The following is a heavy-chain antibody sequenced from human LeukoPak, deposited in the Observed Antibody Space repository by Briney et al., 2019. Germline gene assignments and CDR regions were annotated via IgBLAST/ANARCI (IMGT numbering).Heavy chain of an antibody. D-gene: IGHD3-10*01. CDR2: ISGSGGST. J-gene: IGHJ4*02. V-gene: IGHV3-23*01. CDR3: AKDYGYYGSGSYLGLSGIDY. CDR1: GFTFSSYA. Sequence: GGSLRLSCVASGFTFSSYAMSWVRQAPGKGLEWVSAISGSGGSTYYADSVKGRFTISRDNSKNTLYLQMNSLRAEDTAVYYCAKDYGYYGSGSYLGLSGIDYWGQGTLVTVSS.